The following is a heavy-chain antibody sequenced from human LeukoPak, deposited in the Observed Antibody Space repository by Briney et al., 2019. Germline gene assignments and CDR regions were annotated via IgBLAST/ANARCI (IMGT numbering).Heavy chain of an antibody. Sequence: GGSQRLSCAASGFTVSSNYMSWVRQAPGKGLEWVSVIYSGGSTYYADSVKGRFTISRDNSKNTLYLQMNSLRAEDTAVYYCARDPDDSSGYSDYWGQGTLVTVSS. D-gene: IGHD3-22*01. CDR2: IYSGGST. J-gene: IGHJ4*02. CDR3: ARDPDDSSGYSDY. CDR1: GFTVSSNY. V-gene: IGHV3-66*01.